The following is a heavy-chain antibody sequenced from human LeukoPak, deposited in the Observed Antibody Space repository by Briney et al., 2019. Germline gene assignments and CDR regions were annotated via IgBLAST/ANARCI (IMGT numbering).Heavy chain of an antibody. CDR1: GGSISSYY. J-gene: IGHJ6*03. V-gene: IGHV4-59*12. CDR3: ARLPYYYYYMDV. CDR2: IYYSGST. Sequence: SETLSLTCAVSGGSISSYYWSWLRQPPGKGLEWIGYIYYSGSTNYNPSLKSRVTISVDTSKNQFSLKLSSVTAADTAVYYCARLPYYYYYMDVWGKGTTVTISS.